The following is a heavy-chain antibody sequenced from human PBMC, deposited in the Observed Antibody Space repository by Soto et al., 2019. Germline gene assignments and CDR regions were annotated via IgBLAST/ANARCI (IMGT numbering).Heavy chain of an antibody. V-gene: IGHV3-74*01. CDR1: GFTFSSYW. D-gene: IGHD6-13*01. CDR2: INSDGSST. J-gene: IGHJ6*02. CDR3: ARRPAAGKVTAINYGMDV. Sequence: EVQLVETGGGLVQPGGSLRLSCVASGFTFSSYWMHWVRQAPGKGLVWVSRINSDGSSTNYADSVKGRFTISRDNAKNTLYLQMNSLRAEDTAVYHCARRPAAGKVTAINYGMDVWGQGTTVTVSS.